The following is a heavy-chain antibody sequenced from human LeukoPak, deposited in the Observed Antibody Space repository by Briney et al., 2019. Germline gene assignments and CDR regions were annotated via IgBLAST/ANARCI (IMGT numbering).Heavy chain of an antibody. CDR2: IYYSGST. CDR3: ARWTVPYGDSPLPGNWFDP. CDR1: GGSISSSSYY. V-gene: IGHV4-39*01. D-gene: IGHD4-17*01. J-gene: IGHJ5*02. Sequence: PSETLSLTCTVSGGSISSSSYYWGWIRQPPGKGLEWIGSIYYSGSTYYNPSLKSRVTISVDTSKNQFSLKLSSVTAADTAVYYCARWTVPYGDSPLPGNWFDPWGQGTLVTVSS.